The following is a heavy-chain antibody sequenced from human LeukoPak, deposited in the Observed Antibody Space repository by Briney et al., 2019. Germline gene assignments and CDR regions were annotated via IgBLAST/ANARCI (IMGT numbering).Heavy chain of an antibody. J-gene: IGHJ4*02. CDR3: ARTKFLWFGESDY. V-gene: IGHV4-39*01. Sequence: SETLSLTCTVSGGSITSISYYWGWVRQPPGKGLEWIGSIYYSGSTYYNPSLKSRVTISIDTSKNQFSLKLSSVTAADTAVYYCARTKFLWFGESDYWGQGTLVTVSS. CDR2: IYYSGST. CDR1: GGSITSISYY. D-gene: IGHD3-10*01.